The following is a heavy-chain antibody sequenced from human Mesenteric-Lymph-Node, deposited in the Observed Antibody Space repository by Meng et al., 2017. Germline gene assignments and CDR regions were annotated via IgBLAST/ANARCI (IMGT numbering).Heavy chain of an antibody. J-gene: IGHJ4*02. D-gene: IGHD3-22*01. CDR3: ARGRYYDSSGYYYFRY. CDR2: INHSGST. CDR1: GGSFSGYY. V-gene: IGHV4-34*01. Sequence: GSLRLSCAVYGGSFSGYYWSWIRQPPGKGLEWIGEINHSGSTNYNPSLKSRVTISVDTSKNQFSLKLSSVTAADTAVYYCARGRYYDSSGYYYFRYWGQGTRVT.